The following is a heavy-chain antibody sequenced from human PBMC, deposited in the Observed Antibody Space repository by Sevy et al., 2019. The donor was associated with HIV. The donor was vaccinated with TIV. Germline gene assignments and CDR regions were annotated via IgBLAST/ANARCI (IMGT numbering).Heavy chain of an antibody. D-gene: IGHD3-22*01. J-gene: IGHJ4*02. Sequence: GGSLRLSCAASGFTFSSYWMTWVRQAPGKGLEWVANIKQDGSEKFYVDSVKGRFTISRDKANNSLFLQMNSLRAEDTAVYYCARPYRTDSFYYSGSSGYYYPSYVDNWGQGTLVTVSS. CDR1: GFTFSSYW. CDR3: ARPYRTDSFYYSGSSGYYYPSYVDN. CDR2: IKQDGSEK. V-gene: IGHV3-7*01.